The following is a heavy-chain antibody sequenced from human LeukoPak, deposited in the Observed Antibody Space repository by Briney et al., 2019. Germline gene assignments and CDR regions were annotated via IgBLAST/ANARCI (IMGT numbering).Heavy chain of an antibody. J-gene: IGHJ4*02. Sequence: AAVKVSCKASGYTFSSYYMHWVRQAPGQGLEWVGLINPTGDSTNYAQNFRGRVTMTRDTSTSTVYMDLSSLRSEDTAVYYCAREASGGYFDYWGQGTLVTVSS. CDR3: AREASGGYFDY. CDR1: GYTFSSYY. D-gene: IGHD4-23*01. CDR2: INPTGDST. V-gene: IGHV1-46*01.